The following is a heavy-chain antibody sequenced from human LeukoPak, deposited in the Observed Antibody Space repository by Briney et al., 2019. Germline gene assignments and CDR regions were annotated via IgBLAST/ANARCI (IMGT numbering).Heavy chain of an antibody. D-gene: IGHD3-16*01. V-gene: IGHV3-9*03. CDR1: GFIFDDYA. Sequence: PGGSLRLSCAASGFIFDDYAMHWVRQAPGKGLEWVSGISWGSDSIDYADSVKGRFTISRDNAKNSLYLQMNSLRAEDMALYYCAKGGGGRLIYYYYMDVWGKGTTVTVSS. CDR2: ISWGSDSI. J-gene: IGHJ6*03. CDR3: AKGGGGRLIYYYYMDV.